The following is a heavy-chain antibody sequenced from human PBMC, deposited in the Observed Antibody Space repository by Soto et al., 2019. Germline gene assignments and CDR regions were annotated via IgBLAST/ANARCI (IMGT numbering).Heavy chain of an antibody. D-gene: IGHD6-19*01. J-gene: IGHJ4*02. Sequence: GWSLRLSCAASGFTFISFAMHWVRQAPGKGLEWVAVISDGGSNKYYADSVKGRFTISRDNSKNTLYLQMNSLRGEDTAVYSCARVEQWLYIAKYWGQGTLVTVSS. V-gene: IGHV3-30*04. CDR3: ARVEQWLYIAKY. CDR1: GFTFISFA. CDR2: ISDGGSNK.